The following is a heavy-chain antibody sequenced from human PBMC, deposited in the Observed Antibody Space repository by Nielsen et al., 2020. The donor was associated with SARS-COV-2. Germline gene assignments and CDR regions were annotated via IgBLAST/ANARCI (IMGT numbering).Heavy chain of an antibody. CDR2: IYYSGST. CDR1: GGSISSGGYY. V-gene: IGHV4-31*03. CDR3: ARDRTMAPPGYYGMDV. J-gene: IGHJ6*02. D-gene: IGHD4/OR15-4a*01. Sequence: SETLSLTCTVSGGSISSGGYYWSWIRQHPGKGLKWIGYIYYSGSTYYNPSLKSRVTISVDTSKNQFSLKLSSVTAADTAVYYCARDRTMAPPGYYGMDVWGQGTTVTVSS.